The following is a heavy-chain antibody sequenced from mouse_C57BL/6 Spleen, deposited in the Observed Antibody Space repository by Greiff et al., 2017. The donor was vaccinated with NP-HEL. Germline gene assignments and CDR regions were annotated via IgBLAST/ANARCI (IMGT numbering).Heavy chain of an antibody. CDR2: INPYNGGT. D-gene: IGHD4-1*01. CDR1: GYTFTDYY. V-gene: IGHV1-19*01. CDR3: ARSGLGPGVYWYFDV. Sequence: VQLKQSGPVLVKPGASVKMSCKASGYTFTDYYMNWVKQSHGKSLEWIGVINPYNGGTSYNQKFKGKATLTVAKSSSTAYMKRNSLTTGDSAVYYGARSGLGPGVYWYFDVWGTGTTVTVSS. J-gene: IGHJ1*03.